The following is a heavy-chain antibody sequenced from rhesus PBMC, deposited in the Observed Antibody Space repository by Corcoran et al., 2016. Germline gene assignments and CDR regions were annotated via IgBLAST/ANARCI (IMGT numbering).Heavy chain of an antibody. CDR1: GDSISSSS. J-gene: IGHJ4*01. V-gene: IGHV4S11*01. CDR3: ARGYSAYTSADY. Sequence: QVQLQESGPGLVKPSATLSLTCAVSGDSISSSSWTWIRQAPGKGREWLGHISGSGSSTKYNPSLKSRVTLSVDTSKNQISLRLNSVTAADMAIYYCARGYSAYTSADYWGQGVLVTVSS. D-gene: IGHD1-44*01. CDR2: ISGSGSST.